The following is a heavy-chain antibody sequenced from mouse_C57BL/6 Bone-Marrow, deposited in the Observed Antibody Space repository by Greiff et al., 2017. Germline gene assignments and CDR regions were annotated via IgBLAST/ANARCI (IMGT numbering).Heavy chain of an antibody. V-gene: IGHV1-82*01. CDR1: GYAFSSSW. D-gene: IGHD2-4*01. CDR2: IYPGDGDT. Sequence: QVQLQQSGPELVKPGASVKISCKASGYAFSSSWMNWVKQRPGKGLEWIGRIYPGDGDTNYNGKFKGKATLTADKSSSTAYMQLSRLTSEDSAVYFCARSYDYGAWFAYWGQGTLVTVSA. CDR3: ARSYDYGAWFAY. J-gene: IGHJ3*01.